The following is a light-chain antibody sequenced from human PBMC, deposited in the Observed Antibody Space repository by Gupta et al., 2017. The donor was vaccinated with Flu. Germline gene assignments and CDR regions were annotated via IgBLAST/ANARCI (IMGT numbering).Light chain of an antibody. J-gene: IGKJ2*01. CDR1: QGVSSY. Sequence: PGQRVTLSCRASQGVSSYLAWYQQKPGQVPRLLIYDASNRATGIPARFSGSGSGTDFTLTISSLEPEDFAVYYCQHRYNWPYTFGQGTKLEIK. CDR3: QHRYNWPYT. V-gene: IGKV3-11*01. CDR2: DAS.